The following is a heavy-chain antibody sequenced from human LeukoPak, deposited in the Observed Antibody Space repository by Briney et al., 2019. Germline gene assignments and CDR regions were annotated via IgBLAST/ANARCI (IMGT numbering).Heavy chain of an antibody. D-gene: IGHD3-10*01. CDR1: GYSFTSYW. Sequence: GESLKIPCKGSGYSFTSYWIGWVRQMPGKGLEWMGIIYPGDSDTRYSPSFQGQVTISADKSISTAYLQWSSLKASDTAMYYCAKAYYYGSGSYYNIWSDPWGQGTLVTVSS. J-gene: IGHJ5*02. CDR3: AKAYYYGSGSYYNIWSDP. V-gene: IGHV5-51*01. CDR2: IYPGDSDT.